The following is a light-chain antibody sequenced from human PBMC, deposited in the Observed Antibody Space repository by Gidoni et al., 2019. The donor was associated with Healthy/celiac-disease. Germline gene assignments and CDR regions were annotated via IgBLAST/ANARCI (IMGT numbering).Light chain of an antibody. Sequence: EIVLTQAPATLSLSPGESATISCRASQSVSSYLAWYQQKPGQAPRLLIYDASNRATGIPARFSGSGSGTDFTLTISCLEPEDFAVYYCQQRSNWPRLTFXGXTKVEIK. J-gene: IGKJ4*01. CDR3: QQRSNWPRLT. CDR1: QSVSSY. V-gene: IGKV3-11*01. CDR2: DAS.